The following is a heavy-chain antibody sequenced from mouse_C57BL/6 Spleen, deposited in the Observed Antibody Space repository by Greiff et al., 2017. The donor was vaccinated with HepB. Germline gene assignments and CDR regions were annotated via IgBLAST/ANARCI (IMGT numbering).Heavy chain of an antibody. CDR3: AREAYYGSSYDWYFDV. J-gene: IGHJ1*03. D-gene: IGHD1-1*01. Sequence: QVQLQQSGAELVRPGTSVKMSCKASGYTFTNYWIGWAKQRPGHGLEWIGDIYPGGGYTNYNEKFKGKATLTADKSSSTAYMQFSSLTSEDSAIYYCAREAYYGSSYDWYFDVWGTGTTVTVSS. CDR1: GYTFTNYW. V-gene: IGHV1-63*01. CDR2: IYPGGGYT.